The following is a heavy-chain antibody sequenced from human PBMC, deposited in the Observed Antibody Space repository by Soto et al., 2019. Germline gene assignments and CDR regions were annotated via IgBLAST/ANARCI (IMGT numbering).Heavy chain of an antibody. CDR3: AKALRNWGSSWYFDL. CDR1: GFTFSSYG. D-gene: IGHD7-27*01. Sequence: GESLKISCAASGFTFSSYGMHWVRQAPGKGLEWVAVISYDGSNKYYADSVKGRFTISRDNSKNTLYLQMNSLRAEDTAVYYCAKALRNWGSSWYFDLWGRGTLVTVSS. V-gene: IGHV3-30*18. CDR2: ISYDGSNK. J-gene: IGHJ2*01.